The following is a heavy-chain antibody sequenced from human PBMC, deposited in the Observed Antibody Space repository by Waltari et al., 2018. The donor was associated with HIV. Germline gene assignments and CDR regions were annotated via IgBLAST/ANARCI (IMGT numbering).Heavy chain of an antibody. CDR1: GGSISSDS. CDR3: ARDQQPMYYDI. Sequence: QVQLRESRPGLVRPAEPPSLTCSAPGGSISSDSWSWIRQAPGKGLEWLGNVQYGGTTNYSPSVESRVTMSLGSSQTQFFLRLRSLTAADAAVYFCARDQQPMYYDIWGRGILVTVSA. V-gene: IGHV4-4*08. J-gene: IGHJ2*01. D-gene: IGHD6-13*01. CDR2: VQYGGTT.